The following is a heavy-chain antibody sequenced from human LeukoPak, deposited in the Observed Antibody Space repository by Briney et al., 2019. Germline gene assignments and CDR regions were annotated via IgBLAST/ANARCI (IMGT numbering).Heavy chain of an antibody. Sequence: ASVKVSCKASGYTFTSYGISWVRQAPGQGLEWMGWISAYNGNTNYAQKLQGRVTMTTDTSTSTAYMELRSLRSDDTAVYYCARDTDIVVVVAAAGAYYFDYWGQGTLVTVSS. CDR1: GYTFTSYG. V-gene: IGHV1-18*01. D-gene: IGHD2-15*01. J-gene: IGHJ4*02. CDR3: ARDTDIVVVVAAAGAYYFDY. CDR2: ISAYNGNT.